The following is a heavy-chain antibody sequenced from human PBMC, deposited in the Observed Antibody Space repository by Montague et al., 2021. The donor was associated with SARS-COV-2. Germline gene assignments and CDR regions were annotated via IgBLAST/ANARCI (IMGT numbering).Heavy chain of an antibody. Sequence: TLSLTCTVSGGTISSDNYYWIWIRQPAGKGLEWNVRYYTSGNTNYNPSLKSRVTMSVDTSKNQFSLKLNSVTAADTSVYYCARDHIVLVPGVVNNWFEPWGQGTLVTVSS. CDR3: ARDHIVLVPGVVNNWFEP. D-gene: IGHD2-2*01. CDR2: YYTSGNT. J-gene: IGHJ5*02. V-gene: IGHV4-61*02. CDR1: GGTISSDNYY.